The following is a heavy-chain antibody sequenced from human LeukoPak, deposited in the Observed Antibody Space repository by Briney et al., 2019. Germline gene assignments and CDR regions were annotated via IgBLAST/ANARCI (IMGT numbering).Heavy chain of an antibody. V-gene: IGHV4-39*07. Sequence: ASETLSLTCTVSGGSISSSSYYWGWMRQPPGKGLEWIGRIYYSGSTYYNPSLKSRVTISVDTSKNQFSLKLSSVTAADTAVYYCARLRARGPYYYGSGEWGQGTLVTVSS. CDR3: ARLRARGPYYYGSGE. J-gene: IGHJ4*02. CDR1: GGSISSSSYY. CDR2: IYYSGST. D-gene: IGHD3-10*01.